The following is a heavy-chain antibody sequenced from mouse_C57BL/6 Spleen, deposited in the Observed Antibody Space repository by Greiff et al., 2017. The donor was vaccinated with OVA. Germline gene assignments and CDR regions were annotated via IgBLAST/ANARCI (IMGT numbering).Heavy chain of an antibody. D-gene: IGHD1-1*01. Sequence: EVKLLESGPGLAKPSQTLSLTCSVTGYSITSDYWNWIRKFPGNKLEYMGDISYSGSTYYNPSLKSRISITRDTSKNQYYLQLNSVTTEDTATYYCARGYVSSYGYFDYWGQGTTLTVSS. V-gene: IGHV3-8*01. J-gene: IGHJ2*01. CDR2: ISYSGST. CDR1: GYSITSDY. CDR3: ARGYVSSYGYFDY.